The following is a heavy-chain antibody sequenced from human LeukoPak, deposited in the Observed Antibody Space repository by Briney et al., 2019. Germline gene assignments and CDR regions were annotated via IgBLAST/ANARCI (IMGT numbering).Heavy chain of an antibody. J-gene: IGHJ5*02. Sequence: ASVKVSCKASGYTFTSYGISWVRQAPGQGLEWMGWISAYNGNTNYAQKLQGRVTMTTDTSTSTAYVELRSLRSDDTAVYYCARDSKEYCSSTSCYGCNWFDPWGQGTLVTVSS. D-gene: IGHD2-2*01. CDR2: ISAYNGNT. CDR3: ARDSKEYCSSTSCYGCNWFDP. V-gene: IGHV1-18*04. CDR1: GYTFTSYG.